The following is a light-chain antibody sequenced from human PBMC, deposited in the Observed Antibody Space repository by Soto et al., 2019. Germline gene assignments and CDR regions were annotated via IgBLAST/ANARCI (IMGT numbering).Light chain of an antibody. Sequence: DIQMTQSPSTLSASVGDRVTITCRTSQSISNWLAWYNHKPGKNPQCLNNKGSSLVRRDRSRFSGSGFGTEFSLSISILQPEDSGTYYCHEFNNNWTVGQATKV. CDR2: KGS. J-gene: IGKJ1*01. V-gene: IGKV1-5*03. CDR1: QSISNW. CDR3: HEFNNNWT.